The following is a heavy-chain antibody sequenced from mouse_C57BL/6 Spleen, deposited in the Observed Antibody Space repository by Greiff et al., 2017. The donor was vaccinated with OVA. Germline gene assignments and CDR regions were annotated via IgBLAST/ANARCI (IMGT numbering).Heavy chain of an antibody. CDR2: IYPGDGDT. CDR1: GYAFISSW. D-gene: IGHD1-1*01. Sequence: QVQLQQSGPELVKPGASVKISCKASGYAFISSWMNWVKQRPGKGLEWIGRIYPGDGDTNYNGKFKGKATLTADKSSSTAYMQLSSLTSEDSAVYFCARRDYYGSRGEDFDYWGQGTTLTVSS. CDR3: ARRDYYGSRGEDFDY. V-gene: IGHV1-82*01. J-gene: IGHJ2*01.